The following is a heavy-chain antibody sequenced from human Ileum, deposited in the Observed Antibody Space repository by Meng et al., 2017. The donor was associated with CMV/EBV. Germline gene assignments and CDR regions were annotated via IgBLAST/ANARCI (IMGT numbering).Heavy chain of an antibody. CDR3: ARESQGGYSDAFDI. CDR2: IYSGGST. CDR1: GFTFSTYE. J-gene: IGHJ3*02. V-gene: IGHV3-53*01. D-gene: IGHD6-13*01. Sequence: GESLKISCAASGFTFSTYEMNWVRQAPGKGLEWVSVIYSGGSTYYADSVKGRFTISRDNSKNTLYLQMNSLRAEDTAVYYCARESQGGYSDAFDIWGQGTMVTVSS.